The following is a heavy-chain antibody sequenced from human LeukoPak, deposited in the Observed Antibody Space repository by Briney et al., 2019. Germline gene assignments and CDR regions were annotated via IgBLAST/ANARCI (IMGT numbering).Heavy chain of an antibody. CDR2: ISSSSSYI. CDR3: ARGHRTFSFDY. CDR1: GFTFSSYS. J-gene: IGHJ4*02. V-gene: IGHV3-21*01. Sequence: GGSLRLSCAASGFTFSSYSMNWVRQAPGKGLEWVSSISSSSSYIYYADSVKGRFTISRDNAKNSLYLQMNSLRAEGTAVYYCARGHRTFSFDYWGQGTLVTVSS.